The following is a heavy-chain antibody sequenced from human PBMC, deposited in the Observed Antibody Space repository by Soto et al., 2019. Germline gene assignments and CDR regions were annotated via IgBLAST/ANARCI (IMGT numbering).Heavy chain of an antibody. CDR2: IYYSGST. CDR3: ARVVGYSSGWYLHYYGMDV. V-gene: IGHV4-31*03. CDR1: GGSISSGGYY. J-gene: IGHJ6*02. Sequence: SETLSLTCTVSGGSISSGGYYWSWIRQHPGKGLEWIGYIYYSGSTYYNPSLKSRVTISVDTSKNQFSLKLSSVTAADTAVYYCARVVGYSSGWYLHYYGMDVWGQGTTVTVSS. D-gene: IGHD6-19*01.